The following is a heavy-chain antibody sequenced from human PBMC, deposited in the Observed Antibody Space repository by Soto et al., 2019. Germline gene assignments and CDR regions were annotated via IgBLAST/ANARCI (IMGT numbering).Heavy chain of an antibody. J-gene: IGHJ6*02. CDR2: IYYSGST. Sequence: LSLTCTVSGGSISSYYWSWIRQPPGKGLEWIGYIYYSGSTNYNPSLKSRVTISVDTSKNQFSLKLSSVTAADTAVYYCARGIEMATIWGYYYGMDVWGQGTTVTVSS. CDR3: ARGIEMATIWGYYYGMDV. V-gene: IGHV4-59*01. D-gene: IGHD5-12*01. CDR1: GGSISSYY.